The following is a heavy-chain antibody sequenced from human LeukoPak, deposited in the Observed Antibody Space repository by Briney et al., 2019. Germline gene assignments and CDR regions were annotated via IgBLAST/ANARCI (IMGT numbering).Heavy chain of an antibody. D-gene: IGHD3-3*01. CDR3: SSSVHVSTADSVGYYPKWFDP. J-gene: IGHJ5*01. Sequence: PGGSLRLSCAASGYVFSRLTMNWSRQSPGKGLQWVSSISTSSNYIYYADSVKGRFNISRDNTKNSLFLDMTRLRDEDTAVYYCSSSVHVSTADSVGYYPKWFDPWGQGTLVTVSS. CDR2: ISTSSNYI. V-gene: IGHV3-21*01. CDR1: GYVFSRLT.